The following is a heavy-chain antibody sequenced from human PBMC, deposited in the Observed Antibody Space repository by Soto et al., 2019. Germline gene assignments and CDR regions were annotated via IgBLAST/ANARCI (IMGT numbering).Heavy chain of an antibody. V-gene: IGHV3-33*01. J-gene: IGHJ4*02. CDR2: IWYDGSNK. Sequence: GGSLRLSCAASGFTFSSYGMHWVRQAPGKGLEWVAVIWYDGSNKYYADSVKGRFTISRDNSKNTLYLQMNSLRAEDTAVYYCARDAEHCSGGSCSNIYYFDYWGQGTLVTVSS. CDR1: GFTFSSYG. CDR3: ARDAEHCSGGSCSNIYYFDY. D-gene: IGHD2-15*01.